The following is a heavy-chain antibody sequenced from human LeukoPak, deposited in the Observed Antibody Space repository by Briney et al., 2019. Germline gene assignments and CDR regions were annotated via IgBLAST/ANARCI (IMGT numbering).Heavy chain of an antibody. J-gene: IGHJ4*02. CDR2: IYPGDSDS. V-gene: IGHV5-51*01. CDR3: ARRGDWNRFDY. D-gene: IGHD1-1*01. Sequence: GESLKISCKGSGYSFTSYWIAWVGQMPGKGLEWMGIIYPGDSDSRYSPSFQGQVTISADKSISTAYLQWSSLKASDTAMYYCARRGDWNRFDYWGQGTLVTVSS. CDR1: GYSFTSYW.